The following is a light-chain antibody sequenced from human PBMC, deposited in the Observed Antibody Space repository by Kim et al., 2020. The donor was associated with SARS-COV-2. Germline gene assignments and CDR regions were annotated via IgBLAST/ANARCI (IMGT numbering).Light chain of an antibody. J-gene: IGKJ2*01. Sequence: SPGERATLSCRASRSVSSNYLAWFQQKPGQAPRLLIYGASSRITGIPDRFSGSGSGTDFTLTISRLEPEDFAVYYCQQYGSSPYTFGQGTKVDIK. V-gene: IGKV3-20*01. CDR3: QQYGSSPYT. CDR1: RSVSSNY. CDR2: GAS.